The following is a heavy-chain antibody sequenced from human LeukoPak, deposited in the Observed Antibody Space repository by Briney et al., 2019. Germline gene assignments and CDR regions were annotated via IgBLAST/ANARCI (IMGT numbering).Heavy chain of an antibody. Sequence: GGSLRLSCAASGFTFSSYAMSWVRQAPGKGLEWVSSISSSSSYIYYADSVRGRFTISRDNAKNSLYLQMNSLRAEDTAVYYCARGDYYDSSGYYATEFDYWGQGTLVTVSS. CDR3: ARGDYYDSSGYYATEFDY. CDR2: ISSSSSYI. J-gene: IGHJ4*02. CDR1: GFTFSSYA. D-gene: IGHD3-22*01. V-gene: IGHV3-21*01.